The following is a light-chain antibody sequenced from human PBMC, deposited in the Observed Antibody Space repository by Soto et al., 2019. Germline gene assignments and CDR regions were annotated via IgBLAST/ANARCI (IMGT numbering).Light chain of an antibody. Sequence: QSALTQPASVSGSPGQSITISCTGTSSDVGGYNYVSWYQQHPGKAPKLMIFEVRNRPSGVSHRFSGSKSGNTASLTISGLQAEDEADYYCSSYTSSSTPYVFGTGTKLTVL. V-gene: IGLV2-14*01. J-gene: IGLJ1*01. CDR2: EVR. CDR3: SSYTSSSTPYV. CDR1: SSDVGGYNY.